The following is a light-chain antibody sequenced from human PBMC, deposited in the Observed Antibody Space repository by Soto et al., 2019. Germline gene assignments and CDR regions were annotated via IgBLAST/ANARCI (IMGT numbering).Light chain of an antibody. CDR2: GSS. V-gene: IGKV3-20*01. CDR1: QTVSTTY. Sequence: EIVLTQSPGTLSLSPGERATLSCRASQTVSTTYFNWYQQKPGQAPRLLIYGSSSRATGIPDRFSGSGSGTEFTLIISSLQSEDSAVYYCQQYNSWLWTFGQGTKVDIK. J-gene: IGKJ1*01. CDR3: QQYNSWLWT.